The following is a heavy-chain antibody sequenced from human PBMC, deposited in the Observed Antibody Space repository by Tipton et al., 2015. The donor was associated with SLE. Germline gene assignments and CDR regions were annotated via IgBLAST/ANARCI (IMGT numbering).Heavy chain of an antibody. J-gene: IGHJ5*02. D-gene: IGHD3-10*01. CDR2: INHSGST. Sequence: TLSLTCAVYGGSFSGYYWSWIRQPPGKGLEWIGEINHSGSTNYNPSLKSRVTISVDTSKNQFSLKLSSVTAADTAVYYCARVDGSGSYSWFDPWGQGTLVTVSS. V-gene: IGHV4-34*01. CDR3: ARVDGSGSYSWFDP. CDR1: GGSFSGYY.